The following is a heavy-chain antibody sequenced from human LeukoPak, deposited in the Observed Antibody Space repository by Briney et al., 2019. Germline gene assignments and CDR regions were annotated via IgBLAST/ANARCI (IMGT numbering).Heavy chain of an antibody. CDR3: AKVGAATPLYYFDY. Sequence: PGRSLRLSCAASGFTFDDYAMHWVRQAPGKGLEWVSGISWNSGSIGYADSVKGRFNISRDNAKNSLYLQMNSLRAEDTALYYCAKVGAATPLYYFDYWGQGTLVTVSS. CDR1: GFTFDDYA. CDR2: ISWNSGSI. J-gene: IGHJ4*02. D-gene: IGHD1-26*01. V-gene: IGHV3-9*01.